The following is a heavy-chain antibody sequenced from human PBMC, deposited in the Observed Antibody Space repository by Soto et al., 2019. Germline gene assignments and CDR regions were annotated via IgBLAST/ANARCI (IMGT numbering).Heavy chain of an antibody. V-gene: IGHV1-2*04. CDR1: GYTFTGYY. J-gene: IGHJ5*02. CDR2: VNPNSGGT. CDR3: ARGPGIAAAGWYNWFDP. Sequence: ASVKVSCKASGYTFTGYYMHWVRQAPGQGLEWMGWVNPNSGGTNYAQKFQGWVTMTRDTSISTAYKELSRLRSDDTAVYYCARGPGIAAAGWYNWFDPWGQGTLVTVSS. D-gene: IGHD6-13*01.